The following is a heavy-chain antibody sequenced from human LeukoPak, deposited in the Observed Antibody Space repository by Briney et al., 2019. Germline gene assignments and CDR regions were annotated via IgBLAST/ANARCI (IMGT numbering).Heavy chain of an antibody. CDR3: ARSRLANRFSKLAYCGGDCYSGWYFDL. D-gene: IGHD2-21*01. Sequence: SETLSLTCSVSGGSISSHYWSWIRQPPGKGLEWIGYIYYSGSTYYNPSLKSRVTISVDTSKKHFSLNLSSVTAADTAVYYCARSRLANRFSKLAYCGGDCYSGWYFDLWGRGTLVTVSS. J-gene: IGHJ2*01. CDR1: GGSISSHY. CDR2: IYYSGST. V-gene: IGHV4-59*11.